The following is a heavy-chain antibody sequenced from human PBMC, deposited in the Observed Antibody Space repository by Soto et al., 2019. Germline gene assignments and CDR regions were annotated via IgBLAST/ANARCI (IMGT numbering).Heavy chain of an antibody. CDR1: GGSISSSSYY. Sequence: SETLSLTCTVSGGSISSSSYYWGWIRQPPGKGLEWIGSIYYSGSTYYNPSLKSRVTISVDTSKNQFSLKLSSVTAADTAVYYCARHAARESYQLPYFDYWGQGTLVTVSS. CDR3: ARHAARESYQLPYFDY. J-gene: IGHJ4*02. V-gene: IGHV4-39*01. D-gene: IGHD2-2*01. CDR2: IYYSGST.